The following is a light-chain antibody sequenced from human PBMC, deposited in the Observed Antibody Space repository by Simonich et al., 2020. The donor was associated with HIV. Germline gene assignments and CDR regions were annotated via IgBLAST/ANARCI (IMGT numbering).Light chain of an antibody. Sequence: QSALTQPASVSGSPGQSLTISCTGTSSDVGSYNLVSWYQQHPGKAPKLMIYEGSKRPSGVANRFSGSKSGNTASLTISGLQADDEADYYCCSYATSNTLVFGGGTMLTVL. CDR1: SSDVGSYNL. CDR3: CSYATSNTLV. J-gene: IGLJ2*01. CDR2: EGS. V-gene: IGLV2-23*01.